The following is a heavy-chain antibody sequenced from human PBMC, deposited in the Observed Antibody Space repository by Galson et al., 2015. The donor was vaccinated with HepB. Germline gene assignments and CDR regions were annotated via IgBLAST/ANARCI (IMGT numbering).Heavy chain of an antibody. CDR3: ARGGGYCSSTSCRGPYYFDY. V-gene: IGHV1-2*02. CDR2: INPNSGGT. CDR1: GYTFTGYY. Sequence: SVKVSCKASGYTFTGYYMHWVRQAPGQGLEWMGWINPNSGGTNYAQKFQGRVTMTRDTSISTAYMELSRLRSDDTAVYYCARGGGYCSSTSCRGPYYFDYWGQGTLVTVSS. D-gene: IGHD2-2*01. J-gene: IGHJ4*02.